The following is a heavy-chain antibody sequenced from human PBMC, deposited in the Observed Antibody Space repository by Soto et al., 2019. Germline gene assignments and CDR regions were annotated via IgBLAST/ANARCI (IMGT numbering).Heavy chain of an antibody. CDR2: ISGSGSST. V-gene: IGHV3-23*01. CDR1: GFTFSSYT. D-gene: IGHD3-9*01. J-gene: IGHJ6*02. CDR3: ARDRYTIWGTTNYYYYGMDV. Sequence: GGSLRLSCAASGFTFSSYTMSWVRQAPGKGLEWVSTISGSGSSTYSADYVKGRFTISRDNSKNTLYLQMNSLRDEDTAVYYFARDRYTIWGTTNYYYYGMDVWGQGTTVTVSS.